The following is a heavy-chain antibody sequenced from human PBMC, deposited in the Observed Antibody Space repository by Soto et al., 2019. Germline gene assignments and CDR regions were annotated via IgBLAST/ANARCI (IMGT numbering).Heavy chain of an antibody. V-gene: IGHV3-33*08. CDR2: ISATGNNT. CDR1: GFTFGYFA. CDR3: ARDIRSAYFDY. J-gene: IGHJ4*02. Sequence: PGGSLRLSCAASGFTFGYFAMSWVRQAPGKGLEWVAVISATGNNTYYADSVKGRFTISRDNSENIMYLQMNSLRVEDTAVYYCARDIRSAYFDYWGQGA. D-gene: IGHD2-21*01.